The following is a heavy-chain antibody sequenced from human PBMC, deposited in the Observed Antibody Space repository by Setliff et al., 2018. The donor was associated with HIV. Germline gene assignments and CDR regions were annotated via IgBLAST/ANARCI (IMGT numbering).Heavy chain of an antibody. CDR2: IYYSGNT. J-gene: IGHJ6*04. CDR1: GGSINNDIYF. V-gene: IGHV4-31*03. Sequence: SETLSLTCSVSGGSINNDIYFWTWIRQHPGKGLEWIGYIYYSGNTYYHPSLKSRFTISVDTSKNQFSLRLTSVTAADTARYFCARDWSRDGYYFWGVWGKGTTVTVSS. CDR3: ARDWSRDGYYFWGV. D-gene: IGHD3-3*01.